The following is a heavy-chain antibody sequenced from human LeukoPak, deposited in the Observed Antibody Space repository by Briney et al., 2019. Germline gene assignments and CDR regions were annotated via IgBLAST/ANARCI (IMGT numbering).Heavy chain of an antibody. D-gene: IGHD1-14*01. CDR3: AKSLLTTAAGTGRAFDI. Sequence: GRSLRLSCAASRFMFSTFPMGWVRQAPGKGLEWVSGISAGGEMTFFADSVRGRLTISRDNSKNTLYLQMNSLIADDTAVYYCAKSLLTTAAGTGRAFDIWGQGTMVTVSS. J-gene: IGHJ3*02. CDR2: ISAGGEMT. V-gene: IGHV3-23*01. CDR1: RFMFSTFP.